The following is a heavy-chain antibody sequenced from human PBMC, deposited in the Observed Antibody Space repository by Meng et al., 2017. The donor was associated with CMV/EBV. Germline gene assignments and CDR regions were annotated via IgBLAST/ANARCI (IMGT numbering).Heavy chain of an antibody. D-gene: IGHD5-24*01. CDR3: ASTATMFYYYYGMDV. J-gene: IGHJ6*02. Sequence: SVKVSCKASGGTFSSYAISWVRQAPGQGLEWMGGIIPIFGTANYAQKFQGRVTITTDESTSTAYMELSSLRSEDTTVYYCASTATMFYYYYGMDVWGQGTTVTVSS. V-gene: IGHV1-69*05. CDR2: IIPIFGTA. CDR1: GGTFSSYA.